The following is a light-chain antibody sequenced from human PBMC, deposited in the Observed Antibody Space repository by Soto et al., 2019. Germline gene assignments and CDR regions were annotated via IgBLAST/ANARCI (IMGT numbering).Light chain of an antibody. J-gene: IGLJ3*02. Sequence: QLVLTQSPSASASLGASVKITCTLTTGHSSYVIAWHQQQPEKGPRYLMKVNSDGSHIKGDGIPDRFSGSSSGAERYLTISSLQSEDEADYYCQTWASGIRVFGGGTKLTVL. V-gene: IGLV4-69*01. CDR2: VNSDGSH. CDR1: TGHSSYV. CDR3: QTWASGIRV.